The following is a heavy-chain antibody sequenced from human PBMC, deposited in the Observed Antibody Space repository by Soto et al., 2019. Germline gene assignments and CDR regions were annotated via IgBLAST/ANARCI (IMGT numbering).Heavy chain of an antibody. Sequence: PSETLSLTCTVSGGSISSYYWSWIRQPPGKGLEWIGYIYYSGSTNYNPSLKSRVTISVDTSKNQFSLKLSSVTAADTAVYYCARDNYDSSGYYPNWFDPWGQGTLVTASS. D-gene: IGHD3-22*01. J-gene: IGHJ5*02. V-gene: IGHV4-59*01. CDR1: GGSISSYY. CDR3: ARDNYDSSGYYPNWFDP. CDR2: IYYSGST.